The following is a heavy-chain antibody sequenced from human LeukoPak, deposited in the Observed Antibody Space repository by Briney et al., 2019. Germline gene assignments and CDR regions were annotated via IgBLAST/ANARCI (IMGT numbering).Heavy chain of an antibody. Sequence: SETLSLTCAVSGGSISSGGYSWSWIRQPPGKGLEWIGYIYHSGSTYDNPSLKSRITISVNRSKNQFTLKLSPCTAADTAVNYCARVSGQRNLGKFFDYWGEGTLVTVSS. V-gene: IGHV4-30-2*01. CDR1: GGSISSGGYS. J-gene: IGHJ4*02. CDR2: IYHSGST. D-gene: IGHD3-10*01. CDR3: ARVSGQRNLGKFFDY.